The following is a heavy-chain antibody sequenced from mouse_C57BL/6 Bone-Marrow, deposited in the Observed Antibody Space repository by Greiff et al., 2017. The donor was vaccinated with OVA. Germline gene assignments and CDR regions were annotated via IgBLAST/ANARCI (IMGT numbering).Heavy chain of an antibody. CDR3: AYDSWFAY. J-gene: IGHJ3*01. D-gene: IGHD2-4*01. V-gene: IGHV1-9*01. CDR2: ILPGSGST. CDR1: GFTFTGYW. Sequence: QVQLKQSGAELMKPGASVKLSCTATGFTFTGYWIEWVKQRPGHGLEWIGEILPGSGSTNSNEKFKGKAPFTAGTPSNPPYMHLIILTTDDSAIYYCAYDSWFAYWGQGTLVTVSA.